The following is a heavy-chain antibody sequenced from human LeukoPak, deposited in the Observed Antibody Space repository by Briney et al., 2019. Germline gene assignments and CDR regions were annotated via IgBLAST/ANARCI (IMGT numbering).Heavy chain of an antibody. CDR2: INSDGSST. V-gene: IGHV3-74*01. CDR1: GFIFSSYW. CDR3: ARVNVCPRCHFDY. J-gene: IGHJ4*02. Sequence: GGSLRLSCAASGFIFSSYWMHWVRQTPGRGLMWVSRINSDGSSTTYADSVKGRFTISRDNAKNTLYLQMNSLRAEDTAVYYCARVNVCPRCHFDYWGQGTLVTVSS. D-gene: IGHD3-16*01.